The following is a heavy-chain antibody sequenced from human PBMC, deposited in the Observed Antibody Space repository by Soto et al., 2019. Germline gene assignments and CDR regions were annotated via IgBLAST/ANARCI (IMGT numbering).Heavy chain of an antibody. V-gene: IGHV1-69*01. CDR1: GATFSTSS. D-gene: IGHD3-3*01. CDR2: IIPIFVTT. CDR3: ARDNLEDIDLRGYCFDS. Sequence: QVQLEQSGAEVKKPGSSVKVSCKVSGATFSTSSISWVRQAPGQGLEWMGAIIPIFVTTNYAQEFQSRLTITADEATRTAYMELTTLGSQDTPLWCCARDNLEDIDLRGYCFDSWGQGTLVTVSS. J-gene: IGHJ4*02.